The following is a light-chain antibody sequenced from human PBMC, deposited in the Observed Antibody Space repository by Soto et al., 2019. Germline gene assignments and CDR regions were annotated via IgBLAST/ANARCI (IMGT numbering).Light chain of an antibody. Sequence: EVVFTQSPVTLSLSPVERATLSCRASQSFRGLLAWYQQKPGQAPRLLIYDAYNRATGIPPRFSGSGSGTNFTLTISSLEPEDSAVYYCQKRHMWPITFGQGTRLEIK. V-gene: IGKV3-11*01. CDR3: QKRHMWPIT. J-gene: IGKJ5*01. CDR1: QSFRGL. CDR2: DAY.